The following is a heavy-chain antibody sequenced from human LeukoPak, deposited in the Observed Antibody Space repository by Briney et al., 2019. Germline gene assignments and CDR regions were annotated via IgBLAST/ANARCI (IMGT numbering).Heavy chain of an antibody. J-gene: IGHJ3*02. CDR1: GFIFRSW. CDR3: ASGDAFDI. CDR2: IKEDGSEK. V-gene: IGHV3-7*01. Sequence: GGSLRLSCAASGFIFRSWMSWVRQAPGEGLEWVANIKEDGSEKYYVDSVKGRFTISRDNAKNSLYLQMNSLRAEDTAVYYCASGDAFDIWGQGTLVTVYS.